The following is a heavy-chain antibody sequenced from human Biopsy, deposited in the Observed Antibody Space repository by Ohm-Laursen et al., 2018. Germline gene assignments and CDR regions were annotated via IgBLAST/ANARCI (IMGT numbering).Heavy chain of an antibody. J-gene: IGHJ4*02. D-gene: IGHD5-12*01. CDR3: ARLGSGDYFPTFFDF. Sequence: PSDTLSLTCTVSGVSINGGRYYWNWIRHHPGKGLEWIGNIFYSANTYYNPSLKSRVTTSVDTSKNQFSLKLSSVTAADTAVYYCARLGSGDYFPTFFDFWGQGALVTVSS. V-gene: IGHV4-31*03. CDR1: GVSINGGRYY. CDR2: IFYSANT.